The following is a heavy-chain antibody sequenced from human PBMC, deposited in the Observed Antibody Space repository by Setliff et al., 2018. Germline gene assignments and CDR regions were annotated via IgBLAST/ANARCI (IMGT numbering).Heavy chain of an antibody. Sequence: GGSLRLSCATSGFTFSHYGMHWVRQAPGKGLEWVAIIWYDGSNENYADSVKGRFTISRDNSRNTLFLQMNSLRTEDTAVYYCAKDTHYYASSGYYCFDYWGQGTLVTVSS. J-gene: IGHJ4*02. D-gene: IGHD3-22*01. CDR1: GFTFSHYG. CDR3: AKDTHYYASSGYYCFDY. CDR2: IWYDGSNE. V-gene: IGHV3-30*02.